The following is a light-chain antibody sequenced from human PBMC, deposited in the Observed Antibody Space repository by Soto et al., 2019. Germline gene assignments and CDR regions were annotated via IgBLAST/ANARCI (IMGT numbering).Light chain of an antibody. CDR3: AAWDDILNGYL. CDR1: TGDIGAFNY. V-gene: IGLV2-8*01. Sequence: QSALTQPPSASGSPGQSVTISCTGTTGDIGAFNYVSWYQQRPGKAPKLVIYRXXXXXSGVPDRSSGPTSGHSDSLVIRGLQSEDEADYYCAAWDDILNGYLFGGGTKVTV. J-gene: IGLJ1*01. CDR2: RXX.